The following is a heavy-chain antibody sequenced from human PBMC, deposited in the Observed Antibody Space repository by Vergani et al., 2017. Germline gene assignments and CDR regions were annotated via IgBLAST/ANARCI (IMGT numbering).Heavy chain of an antibody. J-gene: IGHJ1*01. CDR2: INAGNGNT. Sequence: QVQLVQSGAEVKKPGASVKVSCKASGYTFTSYAMHWVRLAPGQRLEWMGWINAGNGNTKYSQKFQGRVTVTRDTSASTAYMELSSLGAEDTAVYYCARTATVGYFQHWGQGTLVTVSS. D-gene: IGHD4-23*01. CDR3: ARTATVGYFQH. V-gene: IGHV1-3*01. CDR1: GYTFTSYA.